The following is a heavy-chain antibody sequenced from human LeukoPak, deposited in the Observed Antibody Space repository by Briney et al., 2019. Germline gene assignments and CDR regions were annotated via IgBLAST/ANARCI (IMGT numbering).Heavy chain of an antibody. D-gene: IGHD3-22*01. CDR3: ARVDYYDTHYGMDV. CDR2: IKQDGSEK. V-gene: IGHV3-7*01. Sequence: QPGGSLRLSCAASGFTFSSYWMSWVRQAPGKGLEWVANIKQDGSEKYYVDSVKSRFTISRDNAKNSLYLQMNSLRAEDTAVYYCARVDYYDTHYGMDVWGQGTTVTVSS. CDR1: GFTFSSYW. J-gene: IGHJ6*02.